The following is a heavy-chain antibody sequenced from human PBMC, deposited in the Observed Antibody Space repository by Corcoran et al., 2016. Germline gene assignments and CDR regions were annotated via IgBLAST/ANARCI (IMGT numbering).Heavy chain of an antibody. D-gene: IGHD3-16*02. CDR1: GGSFSGYY. J-gene: IGHJ3*02. CDR3: ARVPSYDYVWGSYRTYAFDI. CDR2: INHSGST. V-gene: IGHV4-34*01. Sequence: QVQLQQWGAGLLKPSETLSLTCAVYGGSFSGYYWSWIRQPPVKGLEWIGEINHSGSTNYNPSLKSRVTISVDTSKNQFSLKLSSVTAADTAVYYCARVPSYDYVWGSYRTYAFDIWGQGTMVTVSS.